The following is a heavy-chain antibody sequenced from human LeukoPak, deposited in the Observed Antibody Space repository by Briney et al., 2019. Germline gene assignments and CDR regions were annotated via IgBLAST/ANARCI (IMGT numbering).Heavy chain of an antibody. J-gene: IGHJ5*02. CDR1: GGSISSGDYY. D-gene: IGHD3-9*01. CDR3: ARELTYYDILTGDSPTAWFDP. V-gene: IGHV4-30-4*01. CDR2: IYYSGGT. Sequence: PSQILSLTCTVSGGSISSGDYYWSWIRQPPGKGLEWIGYIYYSGGTYYNPSLKSRVTISVDTSKNQFSLKLSSVTAADTAVYYCARELTYYDILTGDSPTAWFDPWGQGTLVTVSS.